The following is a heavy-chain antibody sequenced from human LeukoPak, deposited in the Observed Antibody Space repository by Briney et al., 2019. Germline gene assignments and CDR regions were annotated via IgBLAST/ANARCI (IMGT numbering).Heavy chain of an antibody. D-gene: IGHD3-10*01. CDR1: GFTFSSYE. J-gene: IGHJ3*02. Sequence: PGGSLRLSCAASGFTFSSYEMNWVRQAPGKGLEWVSYISSSGSTIDYADSVRGRFTISRDNAKNSLYLQMNSLRAEDTAVYYCARAGYHGSGSHRVAFDIWGQGTMVTVSS. CDR3: ARAGYHGSGSHRVAFDI. CDR2: ISSSGSTI. V-gene: IGHV3-48*03.